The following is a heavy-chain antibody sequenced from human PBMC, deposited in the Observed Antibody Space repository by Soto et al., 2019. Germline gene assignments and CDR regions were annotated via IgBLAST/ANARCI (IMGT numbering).Heavy chain of an antibody. CDR1: GYTFTNFG. Sequence: QVQLVQSGAEVKKPGASVKVSCKGSGYTFTNFGISWVRQAPGQGLEWMGWISTYHGITNYAQMVQGRVTMTTDTSTSTAYMELKSLTSDDTAIYYCAKSGGWQLEDYSYGMDVWGQGTTVTVSS. CDR3: AKSGGWQLEDYSYGMDV. J-gene: IGHJ6*02. CDR2: ISTYHGIT. D-gene: IGHD6-6*01. V-gene: IGHV1-18*01.